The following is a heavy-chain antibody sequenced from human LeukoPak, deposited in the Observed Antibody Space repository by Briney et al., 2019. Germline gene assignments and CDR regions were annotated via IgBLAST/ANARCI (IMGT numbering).Heavy chain of an antibody. J-gene: IGHJ6*03. CDR2: ISAYNGNT. Sequence: ASVKVSCKASGYTFTSYGISWVRQAPGQGLEWMGWISAYNGNTNYAQKLQGRVTMTTDTSTSTDYMELGSLRSDDTAVYYGARDLETAMVTPYYMDVWGKGTTVTVSS. D-gene: IGHD5-18*01. V-gene: IGHV1-18*01. CDR3: ARDLETAMVTPYYMDV. CDR1: GYTFTSYG.